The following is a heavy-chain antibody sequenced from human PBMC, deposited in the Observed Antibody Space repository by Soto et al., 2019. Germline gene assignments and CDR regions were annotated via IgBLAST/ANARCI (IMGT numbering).Heavy chain of an antibody. V-gene: IGHV1-69*06. CDR3: AREYSSSSYYYYYGMDV. J-gene: IGHJ6*02. CDR2: IIPIFGTA. CDR1: GGTFSSYA. D-gene: IGHD6-6*01. Sequence: SVKVSCKASGGTFSSYAISWVRQAPGQGLEWMGGIIPIFGTANYAQKFQGRVTISVDKSKNQFSLKLSSVTAADTAVYYCAREYSSSSYYYYYGMDVWGQGTTVTVSS.